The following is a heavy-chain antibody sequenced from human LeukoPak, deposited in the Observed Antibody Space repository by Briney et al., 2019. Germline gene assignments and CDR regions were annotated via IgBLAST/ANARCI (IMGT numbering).Heavy chain of an antibody. CDR1: GFTFSIYA. CDR3: AKVRKEQWLVLIDY. CDR2: ISYDGSNQ. Sequence: GRSLRLSCAASGFTFSIYAMHWVRQAPGKGLKWVAVISYDGSNQYYADSVRGRFTISRDNSKNTLYLQMNSLRAEDTAVYYCAKVRKEQWLVLIDYWGQGTLVTVSS. V-gene: IGHV3-30*18. D-gene: IGHD6-19*01. J-gene: IGHJ4*02.